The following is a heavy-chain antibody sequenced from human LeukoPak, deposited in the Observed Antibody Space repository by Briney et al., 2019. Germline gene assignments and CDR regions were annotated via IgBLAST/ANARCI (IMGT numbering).Heavy chain of an antibody. CDR1: GFTFSSYW. D-gene: IGHD3-10*01. CDR2: INSDGSST. V-gene: IGHV3-74*01. CDR3: ARGRKWFGESTPLFWFDS. Sequence: SGGSLRLSCAASGFTFSSYWMHWVRQAPGKGLVWVSCINSDGSSTSYADSVKGRFTISRDNAKNTLYLQMNSLRAEDTVVYYCARGRKWFGESTPLFWFDSWGQGTLVTVSS. J-gene: IGHJ5*01.